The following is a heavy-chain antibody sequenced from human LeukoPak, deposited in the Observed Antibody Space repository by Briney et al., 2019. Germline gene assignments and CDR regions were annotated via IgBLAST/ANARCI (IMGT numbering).Heavy chain of an antibody. D-gene: IGHD3-3*01. J-gene: IGHJ3*02. CDR3: AHLSGGSYYYDFWSGYRAFDI. CDR2: IYWNDDK. CDR1: GFSRPTGGGG. V-gene: IGHV2-5*01. Sequence: KDSGATLANPTHPRTLTCTFSGFSRPTGGGGVGGVRHTPGKALEWLSLIYWNDDKRYSPSLKSRLTITKDTSKNQVVLTMTNMDPVDTATYYCAHLSGGSYYYDFWSGYRAFDIWGQGTMVTVSS.